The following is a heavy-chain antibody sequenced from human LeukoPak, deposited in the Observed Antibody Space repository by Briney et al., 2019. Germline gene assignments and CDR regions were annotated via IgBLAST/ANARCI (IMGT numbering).Heavy chain of an antibody. V-gene: IGHV3-74*01. CDR3: ARETANYGDYLFDY. Sequence: PGGSLRLSCAASGFTFRSHWMHWVRQAPGKGLVWVSRINRDGSSTSYADSVRGRFTISRDNAKNTLYLQMNSLRAEDTAVYYCARETANYGDYLFDYWGQGTLVTVSS. D-gene: IGHD4-17*01. CDR2: INRDGSST. J-gene: IGHJ4*02. CDR1: GFTFRSHW.